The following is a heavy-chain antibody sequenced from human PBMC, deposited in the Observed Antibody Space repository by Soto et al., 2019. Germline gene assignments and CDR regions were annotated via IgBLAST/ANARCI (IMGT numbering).Heavy chain of an antibody. CDR2: IKSKTDGGTT. Sequence: GGSLRLSCAASGFTFSNAWMNWVRQAPGKGLEWVGRIKSKTDGGTTDYAAPVKGRFTISRDDSKNTLYLQMNSLKTEDTAVYYCTTEVFWALYHYYYGMDVWGQGTTVTVSS. V-gene: IGHV3-15*07. D-gene: IGHD7-27*01. CDR3: TTEVFWALYHYYYGMDV. J-gene: IGHJ6*02. CDR1: GFTFSNAW.